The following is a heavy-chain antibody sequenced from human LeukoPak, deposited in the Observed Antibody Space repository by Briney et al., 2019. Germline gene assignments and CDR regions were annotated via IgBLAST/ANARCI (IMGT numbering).Heavy chain of an antibody. CDR2: IRYDGNNK. Sequence: GGSLRLSCAASGFTFSSYGMHWVRQAPGKGLEWVAFIRYDGNNKNYADTVKGRFTTSRDNSKNMLYLQMNSLRADDTAVYYCARSLRVRGVPDYMDVWGKGTTVTISS. D-gene: IGHD3-10*01. J-gene: IGHJ6*03. CDR1: GFTFSSYG. CDR3: ARSLRVRGVPDYMDV. V-gene: IGHV3-33*08.